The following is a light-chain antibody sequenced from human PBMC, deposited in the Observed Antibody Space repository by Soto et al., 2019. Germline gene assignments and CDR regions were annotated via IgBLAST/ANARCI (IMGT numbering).Light chain of an antibody. V-gene: IGKV3-20*01. Sequence: EIVLTQSPGTLSLSPGERATLSCRASQSVSSSYLAWYQQKPGQAPRLLIYGASSRATGIPDRFSGSGSGTDFTLTISRLEPEDFAVYYCQQYGNSLTFGGGTKVVIK. J-gene: IGKJ4*01. CDR3: QQYGNSLT. CDR2: GAS. CDR1: QSVSSSY.